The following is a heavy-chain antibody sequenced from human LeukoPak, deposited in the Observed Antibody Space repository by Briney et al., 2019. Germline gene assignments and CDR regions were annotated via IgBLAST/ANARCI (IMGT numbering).Heavy chain of an antibody. D-gene: IGHD1-26*01. Sequence: QPGGSLRLSCAASGFTFSNAWMSWVRQAPGKGLEWVANIKQDGSEKFYVDSMKGRFTISRDNAKNSLYLQMNRQRAEDTAVYYCATLPYYYFEYWGQGALVPVSS. CDR1: GFTFSNAW. J-gene: IGHJ4*02. V-gene: IGHV3-7*01. CDR3: ATLPYYYFEY. CDR2: IKQDGSEK.